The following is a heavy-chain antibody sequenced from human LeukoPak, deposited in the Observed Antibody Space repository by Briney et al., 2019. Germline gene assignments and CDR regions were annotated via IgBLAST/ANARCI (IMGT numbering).Heavy chain of an antibody. V-gene: IGHV1-69*04. CDR1: GGTFSSYA. D-gene: IGHD3-10*01. J-gene: IGHJ5*02. CDR2: IIPILGIA. Sequence: SVKVSCKASGGTFSSYAISWVRQAPGQGLEWMGRIIPILGIANYAQKFQGRVTITADKSTSTAYMELSSLRSEDTAVYYCARTSVTRYNWFDPWGQGTLVTASS. CDR3: ARTSVTRYNWFDP.